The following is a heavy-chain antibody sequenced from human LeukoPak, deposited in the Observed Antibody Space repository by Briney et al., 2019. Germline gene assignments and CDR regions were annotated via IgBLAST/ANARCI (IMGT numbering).Heavy chain of an antibody. CDR1: GDSVSSKNDA. CDR2: TYYRSKWYN. V-gene: IGHV6-1*01. J-gene: IGHJ4*02. D-gene: IGHD6-19*01. CDR3: ARDFGTTGWHPLDY. Sequence: SQTLSLTCVVSGDSVSSKNDAWNWISQSPSRGLEWLRRTYYRSKWYNDYAESMEGRMTISQDTSKNQYSLHLNSVTPDDTAVYYSARDFGTTGWHPLDYWGQGTLVTVYS.